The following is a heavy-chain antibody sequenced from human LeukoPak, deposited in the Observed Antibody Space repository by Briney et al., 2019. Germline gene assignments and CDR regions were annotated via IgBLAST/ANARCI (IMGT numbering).Heavy chain of an antibody. CDR1: GFTFSTYW. V-gene: IGHV3-74*01. D-gene: IGHD3-22*01. CDR3: ARAPSEIGGYYPEYFRH. Sequence: QTGGSLRLSCAASGFTFSTYWMHWVRQPPGKGRVWVSRIKSDGGTNYADSVKGRFTISRDNAKKTVSLQMNSLRPEDTGVYYCARAPSEIGGYYPEYFRHWGQGTLVTVSS. CDR2: IKSDGGT. J-gene: IGHJ1*01.